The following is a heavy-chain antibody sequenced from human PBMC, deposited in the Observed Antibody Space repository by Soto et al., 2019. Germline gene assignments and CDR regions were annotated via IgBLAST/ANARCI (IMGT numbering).Heavy chain of an antibody. CDR2: IDHSGST. D-gene: IGHD6-13*01. CDR3: ARAGAAAAPFDY. J-gene: IGHJ4*02. Sequence: QLQLQESGSELVKPSQTLSLTCAVSGGSIRSGGYSWSWMRQTPGKGLEWIGYIDHSGSTYYNPSLKSRVTISVDRSKNQFSLKLSSVTAADTAVYYCARAGAAAAPFDYWGQGTLVTVSS. CDR1: GGSIRSGGYS. V-gene: IGHV4-30-2*01.